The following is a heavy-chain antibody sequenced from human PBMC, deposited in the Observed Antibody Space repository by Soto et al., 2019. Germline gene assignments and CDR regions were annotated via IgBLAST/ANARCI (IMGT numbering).Heavy chain of an antibody. CDR1: GFTFSSYA. D-gene: IGHD3-3*01. CDR2: ISYDGSNK. J-gene: IGHJ4*02. Sequence: QVQLVESGGGVVQPGRSLRLSCAASGFTFSSYAMHWVRQAPGKGLEWLAVISYDGSNKYYADSVKGRFTISRDNSKNTLYLQMNSLSAEDTAVYYCAGDGPRSWSGYSFDYWGQGTLVTVSS. V-gene: IGHV3-30-3*01. CDR3: AGDGPRSWSGYSFDY.